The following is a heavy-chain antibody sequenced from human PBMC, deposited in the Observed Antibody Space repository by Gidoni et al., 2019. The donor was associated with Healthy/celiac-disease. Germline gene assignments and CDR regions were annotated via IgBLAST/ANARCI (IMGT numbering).Heavy chain of an antibody. Sequence: EVQLLESGGGLVQPGGSLRLYCAASGFTFSSYAMSWVRQAPGKGMEWVSAIRGSGGRTYYADSVKGRFTISRDNSKNTLYLQMNSLRAEDTAVYYCAALGTVTNFDYWGQGTLVTVSS. V-gene: IGHV3-23*01. CDR3: AALGTVTNFDY. CDR1: GFTFSSYA. J-gene: IGHJ4*02. CDR2: IRGSGGRT. D-gene: IGHD4-17*01.